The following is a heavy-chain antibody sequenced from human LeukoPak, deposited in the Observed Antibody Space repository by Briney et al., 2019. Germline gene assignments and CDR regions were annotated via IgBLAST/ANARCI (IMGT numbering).Heavy chain of an antibody. CDR1: GFTFSSYS. V-gene: IGHV3-21*01. CDR3: VRLRRNSDRSGYYYYYDY. Sequence: PGGSLRLSCAASGFTFSSYSINWVRQAPGKGLEWVSSISVRSNYIYYADSVRGRFRISRGDARDSLYLEMNSLRAEDSAVYYCVRLRRNSDRSGYYYYYDYWGQGTLVTVSS. J-gene: IGHJ4*02. D-gene: IGHD3-22*01. CDR2: ISVRSNYI.